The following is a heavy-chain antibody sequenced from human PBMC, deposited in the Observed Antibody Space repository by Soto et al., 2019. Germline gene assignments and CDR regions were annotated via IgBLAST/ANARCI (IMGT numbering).Heavy chain of an antibody. CDR3: AKDSSSRGYYYYGMDV. CDR1: GYSFTSYW. V-gene: IGHV5-10-1*01. Sequence: GESLKISCKGSGYSFTSYWISWVRRMPGKGLEWMGRIDPSDSYTNYSPSFQGHVTISADKSISTAYLQWSSLKASDTAMYYCAKDSSSRGYYYYGMDVWGQGTTVTVSS. J-gene: IGHJ6*02. D-gene: IGHD6-6*01. CDR2: IDPSDSYT.